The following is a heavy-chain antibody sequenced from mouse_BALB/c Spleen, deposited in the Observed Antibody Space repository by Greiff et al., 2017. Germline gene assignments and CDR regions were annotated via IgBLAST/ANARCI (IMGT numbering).Heavy chain of an antibody. V-gene: IGHV5-17*02. J-gene: IGHJ2*01. Sequence: EVMLVESGGGLVQPGGSRKLSCAASGFTFSSFGMHWVRQAPEKGLEWVAYISSGSSTIYYADTVKGRFTISRDNPKNTLFLQMTSLRSEDTAMYYCARSDLEYYFDYWGQGTTLTVSS. CDR1: GFTFSSFG. CDR2: ISSGSSTI. CDR3: ARSDLEYYFDY.